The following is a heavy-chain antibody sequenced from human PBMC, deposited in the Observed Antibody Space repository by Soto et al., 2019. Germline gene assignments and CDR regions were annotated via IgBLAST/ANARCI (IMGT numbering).Heavy chain of an antibody. J-gene: IGHJ6*03. V-gene: IGHV1-18*01. CDR3: ARVVAHDYGDYGAYDYYYYYMDV. CDR1: GYTFTSYG. CDR2: ISAYNGNT. Sequence: ASVKVSCKASGYTFTSYGISWVRQAPGQGLEWMGWISAYNGNTNYAQKLQGRVTMTTDTSTSTAYMELRSLRSDDTAVYYCARVVAHDYGDYGAYDYYYYYMDVWGKGTTVTVSS. D-gene: IGHD4-17*01.